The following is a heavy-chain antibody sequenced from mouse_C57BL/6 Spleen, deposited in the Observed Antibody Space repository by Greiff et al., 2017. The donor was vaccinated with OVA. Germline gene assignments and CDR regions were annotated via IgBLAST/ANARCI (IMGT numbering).Heavy chain of an antibody. D-gene: IGHD2-12*01. CDR3: ARTLRQGYWYFDV. CDR1: GFTFSDYG. CDR2: ISSGSSTI. Sequence: EVQRVESGGGLVKPGGSLKLSCAASGFTFSDYGMHWVRQAPEKGLEWVAYISSGSSTIYYADTVKGRFTISRDNAKNTLFLQMTSLRSEDTAMYYCARTLRQGYWYFDVWGTGTTVTVSS. V-gene: IGHV5-17*01. J-gene: IGHJ1*03.